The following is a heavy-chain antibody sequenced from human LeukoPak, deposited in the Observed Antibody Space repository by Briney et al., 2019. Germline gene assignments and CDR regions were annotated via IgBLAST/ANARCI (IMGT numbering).Heavy chain of an antibody. CDR2: IYHSGST. CDR3: ARGYGDFRVERRYFHS. Sequence: SETLSLTCAVSGGSISSSNWWSWVRQPPGKGLEWIGEIYHSGSTNYNPSLKSRVTISVDKSKNQFSLKLSSETAADTAVYYCARGYGDFRVERRYFHSWGQGTLVTVSS. CDR1: GGSISSSNW. J-gene: IGHJ4*02. V-gene: IGHV4-4*02. D-gene: IGHD4-17*01.